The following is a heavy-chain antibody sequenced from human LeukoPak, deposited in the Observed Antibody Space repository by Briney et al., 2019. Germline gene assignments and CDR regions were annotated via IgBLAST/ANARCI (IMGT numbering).Heavy chain of an antibody. CDR2: ISSSSSTI. V-gene: IGHV3-48*02. Sequence: PGGSLRLSCAASGFTFSSYSMNWVRQAPGKGLEWVSYISSSSSTIYYADSVKGRFTISRDNAKNSLYLQMNSLRDEDTAVYYCARVDDFSIAAAYYYYGMDVWGQGTTVTVSS. J-gene: IGHJ6*02. CDR1: GFTFSSYS. CDR3: ARVDDFSIAAAYYYYGMDV. D-gene: IGHD6-13*01.